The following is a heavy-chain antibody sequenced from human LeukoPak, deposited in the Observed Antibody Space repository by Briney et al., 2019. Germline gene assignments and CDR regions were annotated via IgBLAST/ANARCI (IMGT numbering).Heavy chain of an antibody. Sequence: GGSLRLSCAASGFTFSSYAMSWVRQAPGKGLEWVSSISSSSSYIYYADSVKGRFTISRDNPRKSLYLQMNNLRADDTAVYYCARDPYFCSGGRCYSSFDYWGQGTLVTVSS. D-gene: IGHD2-15*01. CDR1: GFTFSSYA. V-gene: IGHV3-21*01. J-gene: IGHJ4*02. CDR3: ARDPYFCSGGRCYSSFDY. CDR2: ISSSSSYI.